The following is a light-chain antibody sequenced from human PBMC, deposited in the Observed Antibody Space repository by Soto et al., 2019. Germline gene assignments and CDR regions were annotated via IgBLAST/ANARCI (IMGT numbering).Light chain of an antibody. J-gene: IGKJ1*01. Sequence: DIQMTQSPSTLSASVGDRVTITCRASQSISGWLAWYQQKPGTAPKLLIYKASSLEGGVPSRFSGSGSGTEFTLTISSLQPDDFATYYCQQYNTSTWTFGQGTRVEIK. CDR1: QSISGW. CDR2: KAS. V-gene: IGKV1-5*03. CDR3: QQYNTSTWT.